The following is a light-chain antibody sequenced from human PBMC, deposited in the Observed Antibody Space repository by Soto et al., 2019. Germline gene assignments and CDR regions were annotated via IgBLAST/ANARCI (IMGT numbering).Light chain of an antibody. CDR1: QSVSSSY. V-gene: IGKV3-20*01. J-gene: IGKJ1*01. CDR3: QQYGSSPTWT. Sequence: EIVLTQSPGTLSLSPGERATLSCRASQSVSSSYLAWYQQKPGQAPRLLIYGASSRATGIPDRFSGSGSGTDFTLTMSRLEPDDFAVYYCQQYGSSPTWTFGHGTKVEIK. CDR2: GAS.